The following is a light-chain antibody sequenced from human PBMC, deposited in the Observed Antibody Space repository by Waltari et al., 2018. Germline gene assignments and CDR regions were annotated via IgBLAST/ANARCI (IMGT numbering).Light chain of an antibody. CDR2: DAN. Sequence: QSALTQTASVSGSPGQAITISCSGTTSDIGQYNLVSSYQQHPGKAPTLIIYDANKRPSGFYNRFSGSKAGNTAFLTSSGLQAADEADYYCCSYAGSAISMFGGGTKVTVL. J-gene: IGLJ3*02. CDR3: CSYAGSAISM. CDR1: TSDIGQYNL. V-gene: IGLV2-23*01.